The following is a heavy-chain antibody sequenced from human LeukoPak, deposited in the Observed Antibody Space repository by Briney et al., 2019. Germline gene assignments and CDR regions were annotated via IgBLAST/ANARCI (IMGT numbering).Heavy chain of an antibody. V-gene: IGHV1-69*04. CDR2: IIPILGIA. D-gene: IGHD6-19*01. Sequence: SVKVSCKASGGTFSSYAISWVRQALGQGLEWMGRIIPILGIANYAQKFQGRVTITADKSTSTAYMELSSLRSEDTAVYYCARAPGQWLVDGMDVWGQGTTVTVSS. J-gene: IGHJ6*02. CDR1: GGTFSSYA. CDR3: ARAPGQWLVDGMDV.